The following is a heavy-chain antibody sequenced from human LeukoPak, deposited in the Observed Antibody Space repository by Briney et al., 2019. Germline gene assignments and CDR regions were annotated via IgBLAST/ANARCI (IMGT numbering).Heavy chain of an antibody. CDR2: IRPYNGNT. Sequence: ASVKVSCKASGYTFTNFGISWVRQAPGQGLEWMGWIRPYNGNTDYPQKVQGRVTMTTDTSTSTAYMELRSLRLDDTAVYYCARGGVGHCSGGSCPTSWFDPWGQGTLVTVSS. D-gene: IGHD2-15*01. CDR1: GYTFTNFG. V-gene: IGHV1-18*01. CDR3: ARGGVGHCSGGSCPTSWFDP. J-gene: IGHJ5*02.